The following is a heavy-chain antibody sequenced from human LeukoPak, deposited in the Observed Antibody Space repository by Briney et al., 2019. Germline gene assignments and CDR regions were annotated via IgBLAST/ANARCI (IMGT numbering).Heavy chain of an antibody. D-gene: IGHD2-2*01. J-gene: IGHJ6*03. CDR1: GYTFTSYY. CDR2: INPSGGST. CDR3: ASCPDIVVVPAATYYYYMDV. V-gene: IGHV1-46*01. Sequence: ASVKVSCKASGYTFTSYYMHWVRQAPGQGLEWMGIINPSGGSTSYAQKFQGRVTMTRDTSTSTVYMELSSLRSEDTAVYYCASCPDIVVVPAATYYYYMDVWGKGTTVTVSS.